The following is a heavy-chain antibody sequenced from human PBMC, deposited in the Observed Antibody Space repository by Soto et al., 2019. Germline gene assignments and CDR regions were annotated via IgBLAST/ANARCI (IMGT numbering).Heavy chain of an antibody. CDR3: ARVLYGSGSSNWFDP. Sequence: SSETLSLTCAVYGGSFSGYYWSWIRQPPGKGLEWIGEINHSGSTNYNPSLKSRVTISVDTSKNQFSLKLSSVTAADTAVYYCARVLYGSGSSNWFDPWGQGTLVTVSS. D-gene: IGHD3-10*01. V-gene: IGHV4-34*01. J-gene: IGHJ5*02. CDR2: INHSGST. CDR1: GGSFSGYY.